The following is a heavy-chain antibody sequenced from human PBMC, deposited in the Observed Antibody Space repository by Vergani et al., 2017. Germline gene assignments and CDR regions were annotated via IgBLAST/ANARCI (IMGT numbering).Heavy chain of an antibody. CDR3: ARLVGATRRFDY. J-gene: IGHJ4*02. CDR1: GGSISSGSYY. CDR2: IYTSGST. Sequence: QVQLQESGPGLVKPSQTLSLTCTVSGGSISSGSYYWSWIRQPAGKGLEWIGRIYTSGSTNYNPSLKSRVTISVDTSKNQFSLKLSSVTAADTAVYYCARLVGATRRFDYWGQGTLVTGSS. D-gene: IGHD1-26*01. V-gene: IGHV4-61*02.